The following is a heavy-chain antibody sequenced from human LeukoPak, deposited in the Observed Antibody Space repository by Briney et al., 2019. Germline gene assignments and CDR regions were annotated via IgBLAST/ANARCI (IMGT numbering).Heavy chain of an antibody. V-gene: IGHV3-13*03. Sequence: AGGSLRLSCAACGFTFSSYDMLWVRRVTGKGLEWVSIIASAGDTYYPGSVKGQFTTSRENAKNSLYVQMNNLRGGDTAVYYCARAGYCSSTSCYRPDYWGQGTLVTVSS. CDR1: GFTFSSYD. D-gene: IGHD2-2*01. CDR3: ARAGYCSSTSCYRPDY. J-gene: IGHJ4*02. CDR2: IASAGDT.